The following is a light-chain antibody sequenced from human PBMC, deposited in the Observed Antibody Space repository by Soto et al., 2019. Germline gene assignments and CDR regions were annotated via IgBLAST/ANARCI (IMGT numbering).Light chain of an antibody. J-gene: IGKJ1*01. CDR1: QSVSSNY. CDR3: QQYGNSPRT. V-gene: IGKV3-20*01. CDR2: LAS. Sequence: EIVLTQSPGTLSLSPGDRATLSCRASQSVSSNYLAWYQQRRGHPPRLLIYLASTRDPGIPDRFSGSGSGTDFTLTISRLQPEDFAVYYCQQYGNSPRTFGQGTKVEVK.